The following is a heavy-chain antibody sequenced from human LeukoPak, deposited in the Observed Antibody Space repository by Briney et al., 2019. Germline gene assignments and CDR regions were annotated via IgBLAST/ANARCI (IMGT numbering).Heavy chain of an antibody. Sequence: PGRSLRLSCAASGFTFSSYAMHWVRQAPGKGLEWGAVISYDGSNKYYADSVKGRFTISRDNSKNTLYLQMNSLRAEDTAVYYCARGAPARDILTGYYLAEYFQHWGQGTLVTVSS. CDR1: GFTFSSYA. CDR2: ISYDGSNK. V-gene: IGHV3-30-3*01. CDR3: ARGAPARDILTGYYLAEYFQH. J-gene: IGHJ1*01. D-gene: IGHD3-9*01.